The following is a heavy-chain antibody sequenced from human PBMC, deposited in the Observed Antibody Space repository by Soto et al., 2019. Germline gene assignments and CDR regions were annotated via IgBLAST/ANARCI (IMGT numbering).Heavy chain of an antibody. CDR2: ISGGGDST. J-gene: IGHJ4*02. D-gene: IGHD3-10*01. Sequence: GGSLRLSCAASEFTFSSYAMSWVRQAPGKGLEWVSAISGGGDSTYYADSVKGRFTISRDNSKSTLYLQMNSLRAEDTAIYYCEKHTGPEYYYGSVNSWGQGTLVPVYS. V-gene: IGHV3-23*01. CDR1: EFTFSSYA. CDR3: EKHTGPEYYYGSVNS.